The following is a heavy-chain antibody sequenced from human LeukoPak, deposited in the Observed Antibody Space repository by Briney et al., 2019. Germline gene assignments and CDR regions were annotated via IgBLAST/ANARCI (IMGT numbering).Heavy chain of an antibody. V-gene: IGHV3-33*01. CDR3: ARGHDILTGYYFDY. CDR1: GFTFSSYG. D-gene: IGHD3-9*01. Sequence: GRSLRLSCAASGFTFSSYGMHWVRQTPGKGLKWVAVIWYDGSNKYYADSVKGRFTISRDNSKNTLYLQMNSLRAEDTAVYYCARGHDILTGYYFDYWGQGTLVTVSS. J-gene: IGHJ4*02. CDR2: IWYDGSNK.